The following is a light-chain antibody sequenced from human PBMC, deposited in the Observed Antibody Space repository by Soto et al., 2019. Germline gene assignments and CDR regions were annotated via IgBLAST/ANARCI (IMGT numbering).Light chain of an antibody. J-gene: IGKJ4*01. CDR2: GAS. V-gene: IGKV3-15*01. Sequence: EIVMTQSPATLSVSPGERGTLSCRASQSIRSNVAWYQQRPGQAPRLLIFGASVRATGVPDRFSGSGSGTDFTLTINSLQSEDSAVYYCQNYNYWPPATFGGGTKVAIK. CDR3: QNYNYWPPAT. CDR1: QSIRSN.